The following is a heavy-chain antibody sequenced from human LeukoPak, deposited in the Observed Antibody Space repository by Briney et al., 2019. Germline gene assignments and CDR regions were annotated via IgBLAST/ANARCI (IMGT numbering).Heavy chain of an antibody. CDR1: GYSISSGYY. J-gene: IGHJ4*02. D-gene: IGHD3-10*01. CDR2: IYHSGST. Sequence: SETLSLTCTVSGYSISSGYYWGWIRQPPGKGLEWIGSIYHSGSTYDNPSLKSRVTISVDTSKNQFSLKLSSVTAADTAVYYCARDIMVRGGDYWGQGTLVTVSS. V-gene: IGHV4-38-2*02. CDR3: ARDIMVRGGDY.